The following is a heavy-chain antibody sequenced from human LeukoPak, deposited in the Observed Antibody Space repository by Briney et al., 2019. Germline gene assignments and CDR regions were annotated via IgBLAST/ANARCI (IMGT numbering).Heavy chain of an antibody. D-gene: IGHD4-23*01. CDR3: ARGTEGVTPNWFDP. CDR1: GGSFSGYY. Sequence: PSETLSLTCAVSGGSFSGYYWSWVRQPPGKGLEWIGEINHILSTNYNPSLNTRFTISVDTSNNHFSLKLSSVTAADTAVYYCARGTEGVTPNWFDPWGQGTLVTVSA. CDR2: INHILST. V-gene: IGHV4-34*01. J-gene: IGHJ5*02.